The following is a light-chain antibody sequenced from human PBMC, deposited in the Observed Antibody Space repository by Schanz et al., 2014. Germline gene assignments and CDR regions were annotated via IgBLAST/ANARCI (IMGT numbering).Light chain of an antibody. Sequence: DIQMTQSPSTLSASVGDGVTLTCRASQSGTGWLAWYQQKPGKAPKVLIYAASTLQRGVPSRFSGSGSGTDFTLTISSLQPEDFATYYCQQYDSYPWTCGQGTKVEIK. CDR1: QSGTGW. CDR2: AAS. V-gene: IGKV1-5*01. J-gene: IGKJ1*01. CDR3: QQYDSYPWT.